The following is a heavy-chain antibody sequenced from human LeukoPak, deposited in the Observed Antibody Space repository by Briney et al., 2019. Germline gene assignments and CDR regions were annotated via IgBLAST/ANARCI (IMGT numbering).Heavy chain of an antibody. V-gene: IGHV1-58*02. J-gene: IGHJ4*02. Sequence: ASVKVSCRASGFTFTSSAMQWVRQARGQRLEWIGWIVFGSGNTKYAQKFQERVTINSDMSTSTAYMELSSLRSEDTAVYYCAAVPRGIAVAGTGAADYWGQGTLVTVSS. CDR3: AAVPRGIAVAGTGAADY. CDR1: GFTFTSSA. CDR2: IVFGSGNT. D-gene: IGHD6-19*01.